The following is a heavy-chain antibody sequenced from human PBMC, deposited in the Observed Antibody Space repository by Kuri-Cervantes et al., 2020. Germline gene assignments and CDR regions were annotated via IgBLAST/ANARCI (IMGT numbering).Heavy chain of an antibody. Sequence: GGSLRLSCAASGFTFSSYSMNWVRQAPGKGLEWVSYISGSSSTIYYADSVKGRFTISRDNAKNSLYLQMNSLRDEDTAVYYCARATAVAGRRPYDYWGQGTLVTVSS. CDR1: GFTFSSYS. CDR3: ARATAVAGRRPYDY. D-gene: IGHD6-19*01. V-gene: IGHV3-48*02. CDR2: ISGSSSTI. J-gene: IGHJ4*02.